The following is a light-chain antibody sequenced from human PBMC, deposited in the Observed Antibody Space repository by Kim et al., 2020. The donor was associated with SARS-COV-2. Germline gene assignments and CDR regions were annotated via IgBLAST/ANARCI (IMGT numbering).Light chain of an antibody. CDR3: NSRDSSADDLV. J-gene: IGLJ2*01. V-gene: IGLV3-19*01. CDR1: SLRNYY. CDR2: GKN. Sequence: ALVQTVRITCQGDSLRNYYASWYQQKPGQAPVVVIYGKNNRPSGIPDRFSGSTSGNTASLTITGAQAEDEADYYCNSRDSSADDLVFGGGTQLTVL.